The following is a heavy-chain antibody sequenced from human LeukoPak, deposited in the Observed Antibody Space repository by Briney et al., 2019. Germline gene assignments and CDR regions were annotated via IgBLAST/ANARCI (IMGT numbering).Heavy chain of an antibody. J-gene: IGHJ4*02. D-gene: IGHD4-23*01. V-gene: IGHV3-21*01. CDR3: ARDYGGNSGTDY. Sequence: GGALRLSCAASGFTFSSYSMNWVRQAPGKGLEWVSSISSSSSYIYYADSVKGRFTISRDNAKNSLYLQMNSLRAEDTAVYYCARDYGGNSGTDYWGQGTLVTVSS. CDR1: GFTFSSYS. CDR2: ISSSSSYI.